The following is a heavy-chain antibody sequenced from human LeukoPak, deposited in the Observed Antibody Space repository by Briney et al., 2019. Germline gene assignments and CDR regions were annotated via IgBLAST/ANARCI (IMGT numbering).Heavy chain of an antibody. CDR1: GGTFSSYA. D-gene: IGHD2-2*01. J-gene: IGHJ6*03. V-gene: IGHV1-69*05. Sequence: ASVKVSCKASGGTFSSYAISWVRQAPGQGLEWMGGIIPIFGTANYAQKFQGRVTITTDESTSTAYMELSSLRSEDTAVYYCASAGSRSTVVPAAIGNYYYYYMDVWGKGTTVTVSS. CDR2: IIPIFGTA. CDR3: ASAGSRSTVVPAAIGNYYYYYMDV.